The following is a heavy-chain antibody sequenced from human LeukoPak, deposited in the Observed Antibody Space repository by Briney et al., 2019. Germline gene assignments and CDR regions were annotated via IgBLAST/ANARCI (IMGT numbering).Heavy chain of an antibody. CDR2: IIPIFGTA. V-gene: IGHV1-69*01. D-gene: IGHD6-13*01. Sequence: ASVKVSCKASGGTFISYAISWVRQAPGQGLEWMGGIIPIFGTASYAQKFQGRVTITADESTSTAYMELSSLRSEDTAVYYCAREGSSWSHYFDYWGQGTLVTVSS. CDR1: GGTFISYA. J-gene: IGHJ4*02. CDR3: AREGSSWSHYFDY.